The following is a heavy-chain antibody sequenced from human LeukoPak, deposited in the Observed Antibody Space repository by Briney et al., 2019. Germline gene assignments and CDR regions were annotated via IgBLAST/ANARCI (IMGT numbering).Heavy chain of an antibody. Sequence: GASVKVSCKASGGTFSSYAISWVRQAPRQGLEWVGGIIPIFGTANYAQKFQGRVTITADESTSTAYMELSSLRSEDTAVYYCARGYGDYVFYFDYWGQGTLVTVS. D-gene: IGHD4-17*01. CDR3: ARGYGDYVFYFDY. V-gene: IGHV1-69*13. J-gene: IGHJ4*02. CDR2: IIPIFGTA. CDR1: GGTFSSYA.